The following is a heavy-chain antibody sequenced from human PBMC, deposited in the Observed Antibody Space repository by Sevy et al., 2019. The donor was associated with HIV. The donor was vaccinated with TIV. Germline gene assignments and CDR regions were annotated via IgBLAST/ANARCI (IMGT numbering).Heavy chain of an antibody. D-gene: IGHD3-22*01. V-gene: IGHV1-18*01. Sequence: ASVKVSCKASGYTFTNYAIGWVRQAPGQGLEWMGWISTSIDHTKLAWNLQGRVTMTTDTSATTAYMELRGLRSDDTAVYYCARDSDGSGHHYLDYFDYWGQGTLVTVSS. CDR2: ISTSIDHT. J-gene: IGHJ4*02. CDR1: GYTFTNYA. CDR3: ARDSDGSGHHYLDYFDY.